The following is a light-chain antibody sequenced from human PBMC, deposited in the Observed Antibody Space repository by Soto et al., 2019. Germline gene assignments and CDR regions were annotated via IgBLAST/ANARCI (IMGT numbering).Light chain of an antibody. CDR2: RNN. CDR1: SSNIGSNY. J-gene: IGLJ1*01. V-gene: IGLV1-47*01. Sequence: QSVLTQPPSASGTPGQRVTISCSGSSSNIGSNYVYWYQQLPGTAPKLLIYRNNQRPSGVPDRFSGSKSGTSASLAISGPRSEEEADYYCAAWDDSVSGYVFGTGTKVTVL. CDR3: AAWDDSVSGYV.